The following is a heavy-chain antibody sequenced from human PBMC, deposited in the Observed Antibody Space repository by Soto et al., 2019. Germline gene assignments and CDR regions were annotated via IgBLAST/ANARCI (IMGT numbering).Heavy chain of an antibody. D-gene: IGHD3-9*01. J-gene: IGHJ4*02. CDR3: ARTSATGYYTGDY. CDR2: INAGNGNT. Sequence: ASVKVSCKASGYTFTSYAMHWVRQAPGQRLEWMGRINAGNGNTKYSKKIQGRVTITRDTSASTAYMELSSLSFEDTAVYYCARTSATGYYTGDYWGQGTLVTVSS. CDR1: GYTFTSYA. V-gene: IGHV1-3*01.